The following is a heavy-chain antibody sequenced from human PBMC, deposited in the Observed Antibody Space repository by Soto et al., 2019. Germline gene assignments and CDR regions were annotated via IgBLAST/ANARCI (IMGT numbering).Heavy chain of an antibody. CDR3: AKDARTTDGWYYFDY. V-gene: IGHV3-48*02. CDR2: ISSSSSTI. J-gene: IGHJ4*01. Sequence: PGKGLEWVSYISSSSSTIYYAGSVKGRFTISRDNANNALFLQMSSLRDEDTAIYYCAKDARTTDGWYYFDYWGQGALVTVYS. D-gene: IGHD6-19*01.